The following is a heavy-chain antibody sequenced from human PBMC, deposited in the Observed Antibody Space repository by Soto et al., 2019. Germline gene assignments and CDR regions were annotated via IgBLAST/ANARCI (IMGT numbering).Heavy chain of an antibody. V-gene: IGHV3-30-3*01. J-gene: IGHJ3*02. Sequence: QVQLVESGGGVVQPGRSLRLSCAASGFTFSSYAMHWVRQAPGKGLEWVAVISYDGSNKYYADSVKGRLTISRDNSKNTLYLQMNRLRAEDTAVYYCARDGRWELLGIDAFDIWGQGTMVTVSS. CDR1: GFTFSSYA. D-gene: IGHD1-26*01. CDR3: ARDGRWELLGIDAFDI. CDR2: ISYDGSNK.